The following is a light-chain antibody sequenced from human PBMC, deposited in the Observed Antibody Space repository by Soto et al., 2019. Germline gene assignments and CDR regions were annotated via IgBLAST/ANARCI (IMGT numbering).Light chain of an antibody. V-gene: IGKV1D-12*01. CDR1: QSISSW. J-gene: IGKJ4*01. CDR2: AAF. CDR3: QQANSFPLT. Sequence: DIQMTQSPSSVSASVGDRVTISCRASQSISSWLAWYQQKPGKAPRLLIYAAFTLQSGVPSRFSGSGSGTDFTLTISNLQPEDSSTYFCQQANSFPLTFGGGTKVDIK.